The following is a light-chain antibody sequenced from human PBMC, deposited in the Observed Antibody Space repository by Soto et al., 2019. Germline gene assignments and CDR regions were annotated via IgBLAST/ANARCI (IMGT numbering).Light chain of an antibody. CDR3: SSYEGSNLYV. V-gene: IGLV2-8*01. Sequence: QSVLTQPPSASGPPGQSVTISCTGTSSDVGGYNYVSWYQQHPGKAPKLMIYEVSKRPSGVPDRFSGSKSGNTASLTVSGLQAEAEADYYCSSYEGSNLYVFGTGTKVTVL. J-gene: IGLJ1*01. CDR2: EVS. CDR1: SSDVGGYNY.